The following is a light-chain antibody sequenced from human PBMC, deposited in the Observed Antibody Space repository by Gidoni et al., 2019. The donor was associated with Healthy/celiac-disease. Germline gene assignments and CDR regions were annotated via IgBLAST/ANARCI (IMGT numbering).Light chain of an antibody. CDR1: QSLLHSNGYNY. V-gene: IGKV2-28*01. CDR2: LGS. CDR3: MQALQTWGP. J-gene: IGKJ5*01. Sequence: DIVMTQSPLSLPVTPGEPASISCRSSQSLLHSNGYNYLDWYLQKPGQSPQLLIYLGSNRASGVPDRFSGSGSGTDFTLKISRVEAEDVGVYYCMQALQTWGPFGQGTRLEIK.